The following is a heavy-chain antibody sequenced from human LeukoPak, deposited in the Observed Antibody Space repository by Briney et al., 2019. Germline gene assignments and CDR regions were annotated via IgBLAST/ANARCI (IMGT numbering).Heavy chain of an antibody. CDR3: ARAPYSSSWYPAGWFDP. V-gene: IGHV4-34*01. J-gene: IGHJ5*02. Sequence: SETLSLTCAVYGGSFSGYYWSWIRQPPGKGLEWIGEINHSGSTNYNPSLKSRVTISVDTSKNQFSLKLSSVTAADTAVYYCARAPYSSSWYPAGWFDPWGQGTLVTVSS. D-gene: IGHD6-13*01. CDR1: GGSFSGYY. CDR2: INHSGST.